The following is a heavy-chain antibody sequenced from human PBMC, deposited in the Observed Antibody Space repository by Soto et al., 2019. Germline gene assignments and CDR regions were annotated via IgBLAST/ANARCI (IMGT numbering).Heavy chain of an antibody. CDR3: ARERQLGY. D-gene: IGHD6-6*01. CDR2: ISAYNGNT. CDR1: GYAFTTYG. Sequence: QVQLVQSGAEVKKPGASVKVSCKASGYAFTTYGFSWVRQAPGQGLEWMGWISAYNGNTNYAQKFQGRVTLTTDTSTSPAYMELRRLRSDETAVYYFARERQLGYWGQGTLVTVSS. V-gene: IGHV1-18*01. J-gene: IGHJ4*02.